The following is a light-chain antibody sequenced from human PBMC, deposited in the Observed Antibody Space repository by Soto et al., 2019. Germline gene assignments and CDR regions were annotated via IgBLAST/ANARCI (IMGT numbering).Light chain of an antibody. Sequence: DIQMTQSPSSLCESIGDGVTITCRASQSINSYLNWYQQKPGKAPKLLISAASNLQSGVTSRFSGSGSGTDFTLAISSLQPEDFATYFCQQSFSTLLTTFVQGTRLEIK. J-gene: IGKJ5*01. CDR3: QQSFSTLLTT. CDR1: QSINSY. V-gene: IGKV1-39*01. CDR2: AAS.